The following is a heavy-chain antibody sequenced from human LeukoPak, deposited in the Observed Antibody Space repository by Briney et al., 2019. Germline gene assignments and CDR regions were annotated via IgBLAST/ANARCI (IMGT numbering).Heavy chain of an antibody. CDR3: ARAAKVGGALQY. D-gene: IGHD1-26*01. CDR1: GFIFSDYW. V-gene: IGHV3-74*01. CDR2: INTDGGFT. J-gene: IGHJ4*02. Sequence: PGGSLRLSCAASGFIFSDYWMHWVRQAPGRGLVGVSRINTDGGFTRYADSVQGRFIISRDTAKNTLFLQMNSLRAEDTAVYYCARAAKVGGALQYWGQGILVTVSS.